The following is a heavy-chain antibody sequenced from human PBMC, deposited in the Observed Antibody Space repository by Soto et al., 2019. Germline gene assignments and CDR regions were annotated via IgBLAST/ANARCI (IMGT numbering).Heavy chain of an antibody. CDR3: AKDKRQSYGMDV. V-gene: IGHV3-30*18. CDR1: GFTFSSYG. CDR2: ISYDGSNK. Sequence: QTGGSLRLSCAASGFTFSSYGMHWVRQAPGKGLEWVAVISYDGSNKYYADSVKGRFTISRDNSKNTLYLQMNSLRAEDTAVYYCAKDKRQSYGMDVWGQGTTVTVSS. J-gene: IGHJ6*02. D-gene: IGHD6-19*01.